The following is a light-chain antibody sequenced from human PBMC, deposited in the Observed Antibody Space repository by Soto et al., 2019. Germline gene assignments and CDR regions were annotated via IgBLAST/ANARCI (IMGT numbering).Light chain of an antibody. J-gene: IGKJ1*01. CDR1: PSVSNSH. CDR3: XQYGSPLRT. V-gene: IGKV3-20*01. Sequence: EIVLTQSPGTLSLSPGQRATLSCRASPSVSNSHLAWYQQKPGQAPRLLIYGVSSMSTRIPERFSGSGSGXXXXXXXXXXXPEDXAVYXXXQYGSPLRTFGQGTNVEIK. CDR2: GVS.